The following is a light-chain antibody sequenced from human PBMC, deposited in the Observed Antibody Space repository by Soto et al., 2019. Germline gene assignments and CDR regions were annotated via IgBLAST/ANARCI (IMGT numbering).Light chain of an antibody. CDR2: EGS. V-gene: IGLV2-23*01. Sequence: QSVLTQPASVSGAPGQSITISCTGTSSDVGSYNLVSWYQQHPGKAPKLMIYEGSKRPSGVSNRFSGSKSGNTASLTISGLQAEDGADYYCCSYAGSSFYVFGTGTKVTVL. CDR1: SSDVGSYNL. J-gene: IGLJ1*01. CDR3: CSYAGSSFYV.